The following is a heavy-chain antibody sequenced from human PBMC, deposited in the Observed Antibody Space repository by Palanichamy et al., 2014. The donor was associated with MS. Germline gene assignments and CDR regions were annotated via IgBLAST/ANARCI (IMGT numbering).Heavy chain of an antibody. J-gene: IGHJ6*02. D-gene: IGHD6-6*01. Sequence: QVQLQQWGAGLLKPSETLSLTCAVYGGSFSGYCWTWIRQPPGKGLEWIGEINHSGSTHYNLSLKSRVSISVDTSKNQFSLKLSSVSAADTAVYFCASGTPRKMLGAAARPSDYYHYGLDVWGQGTTVTVSS. V-gene: IGHV4-34*01. CDR1: GGSFSGYC. CDR2: INHSGST. CDR3: ASGTPRKMLGAAARPSDYYHYGLDV.